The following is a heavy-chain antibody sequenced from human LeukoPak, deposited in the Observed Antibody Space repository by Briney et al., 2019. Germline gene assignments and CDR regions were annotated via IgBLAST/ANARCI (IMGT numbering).Heavy chain of an antibody. D-gene: IGHD3-10*01. CDR1: GYTFTSYA. J-gene: IGHJ4*02. CDR2: INTNTGNP. V-gene: IGHV7-4-1*02. CDR3: ARDGDVLLWFGELSLPDY. Sequence: GASVKVSCKASGYTFTSYAMNWVRQAPGQGLEWMGWINTNTGNPTYAQGFTGRFVFSLDTSVSTAYLQISSLKAEDTAVYYCARDGDVLLWFGELSLPDYWGQGTLVTVSS.